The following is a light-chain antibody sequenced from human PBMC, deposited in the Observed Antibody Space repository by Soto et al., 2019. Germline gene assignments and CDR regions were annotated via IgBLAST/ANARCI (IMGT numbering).Light chain of an antibody. CDR2: YDN. CDR1: NIGSKS. Sequence: SYELTQPPSVSVAPGQTARITCGGTNIGSKSVHWYQQKAGQAPVLVIYYDNDRPSGTPERFSGSNSGNTATLTISRVEAGDEADYYCQVWDSNSDHPGVFGGGTKVTVL. J-gene: IGLJ3*02. CDR3: QVWDSNSDHPGV. V-gene: IGLV3-21*04.